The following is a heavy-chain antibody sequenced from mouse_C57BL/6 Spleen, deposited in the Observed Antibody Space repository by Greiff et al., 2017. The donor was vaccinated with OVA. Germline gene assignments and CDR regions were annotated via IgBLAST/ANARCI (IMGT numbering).Heavy chain of an antibody. J-gene: IGHJ4*01. CDR3: ARNYYGSSYVGYAMDY. CDR2: IWTGGGT. D-gene: IGHD1-1*01. Sequence: VQRVESGPGLVAPSQSLSITCTVSGFSLTSYAISWVRQPPGKGLEWLGVIWTGGGTNYNSALKSRLSISKDNSKSQVFLKMNSLQTDDTARYYCARNYYGSSYVGYAMDYWGQGTSVTVSS. V-gene: IGHV2-9-1*01. CDR1: GFSLTSYA.